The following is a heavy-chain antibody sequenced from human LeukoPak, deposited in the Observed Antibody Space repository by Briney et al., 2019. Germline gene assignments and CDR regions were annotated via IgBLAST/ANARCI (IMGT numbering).Heavy chain of an antibody. CDR3: IRQDCGASGCSHPDY. J-gene: IGHJ4*02. D-gene: IGHD2-21*01. Sequence: GGSLKLSCVASGFTFSGSKMHWVRQASGKGLEWVGRITSKADSYSTIYAASVKGRFTISRDDSKNTAYLQMNSLKTKDTAVYYCIRQDCGASGCSHPDYWGQGTLVTVSS. CDR2: ITSKADSYST. CDR1: GFTFSGSK. V-gene: IGHV3-73*01.